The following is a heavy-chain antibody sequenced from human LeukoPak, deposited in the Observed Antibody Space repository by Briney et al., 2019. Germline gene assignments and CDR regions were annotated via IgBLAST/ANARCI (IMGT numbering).Heavy chain of an antibody. CDR2: INPNSGGT. Sequence: ASVKVSCKTSGYSFTDYMHWVRQAPGQGLEWMGWINPNSGGTSSAQKFQGRVTMTRDTSITTVYMEVSWLTSDDTAIYYCARADRLHGGPYLIGPRGQGTLVTVSS. CDR3: ARADRLHGGPYLIGP. V-gene: IGHV1-2*02. CDR1: GYSFTDY. D-gene: IGHD2-21*01. J-gene: IGHJ4*02.